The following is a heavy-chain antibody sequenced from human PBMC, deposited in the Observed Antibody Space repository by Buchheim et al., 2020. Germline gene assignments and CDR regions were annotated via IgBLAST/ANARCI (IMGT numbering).Heavy chain of an antibody. D-gene: IGHD6-13*01. CDR3: AKNSSQYSSSWDNDY. CDR1: GFTFSSYG. J-gene: IGHJ4*02. V-gene: IGHV3-30*18. CDR2: ISYDGSNK. Sequence: QVQLVESGGGVVQPGRSLRLSCAASGFTFSSYGMHWVRQAPGKGLEWVAVISYDGSNKYYADSVKGRFTISRDNSKNTLYLQMNSLRAEETAVYYCAKNSSQYSSSWDNDYWGQGTL.